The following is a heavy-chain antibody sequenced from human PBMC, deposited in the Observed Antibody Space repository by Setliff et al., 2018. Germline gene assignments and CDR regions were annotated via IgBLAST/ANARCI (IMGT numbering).Heavy chain of an antibody. J-gene: IGHJ6*03. CDR3: ARVIYFYYMDV. V-gene: IGHV3-48*01. CDR2: ISSSSSTI. Sequence: GSLRLSCRASGFSFSSYEMNWVRQVPGKGLEWVSYISSSSSTIYYADSVKGRFTISRDDAKNSLYLQMNSLRAEDTAVYYCARVIYFYYMDVWGKGTTVTVSS. CDR1: GFSFSSYE.